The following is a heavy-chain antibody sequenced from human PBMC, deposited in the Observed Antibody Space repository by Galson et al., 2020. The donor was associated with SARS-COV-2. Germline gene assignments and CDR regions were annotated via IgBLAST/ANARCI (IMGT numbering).Heavy chain of an antibody. D-gene: IGHD2-21*02. Sequence: GGSLRLSCAASGFNFSPYAMNWVRQAPGKGLEWVSTISGNSVSTHYVDSVKGRFTISRDNFKSTLYLQMSSLRAEDTAVYYCAGIDWAAGRDVDFWGQGIRGTVSS. CDR1: GFNFSPYA. CDR3: AGIDWAAGRDVDF. CDR2: ISGNSVST. J-gene: IGHJ4*02. V-gene: IGHV3-23*01.